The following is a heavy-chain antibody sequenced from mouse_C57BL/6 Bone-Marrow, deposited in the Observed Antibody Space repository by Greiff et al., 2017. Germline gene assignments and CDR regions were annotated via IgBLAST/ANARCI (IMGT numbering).Heavy chain of an antibody. V-gene: IGHV1-85*01. D-gene: IGHD3-1*01. J-gene: IGHJ1*03. CDR3: ARTHRSLTGPGYWYFDV. CDR1: GYTFTSYD. Sequence: QVQLQQSGPELVKPGASVKLSCKASGYTFTSYDINWVKQRPGKGLAWIGWIYPRDGSTKYNEKFKGTATLTVDTSSSTAYMELHSLTSEDSAVYFCARTHRSLTGPGYWYFDVWGTGTTVTVSS. CDR2: IYPRDGST.